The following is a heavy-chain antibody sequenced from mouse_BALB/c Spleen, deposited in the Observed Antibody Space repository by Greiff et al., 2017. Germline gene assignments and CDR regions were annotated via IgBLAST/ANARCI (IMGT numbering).Heavy chain of an antibody. D-gene: IGHD2-4*01. CDR1: GISITTGNYR. J-gene: IGHJ4*01. V-gene: IGHV3-5*02. CDR2: IYYSGTI. Sequence: EVKLQESGPGLVKPSQTVSLTCTVTGISITTGNYRWSWIRQFPGNKLEWIGYIYYSGTITYNPSLTSRTTITRDTSKNQFFLEMNSLTAEDTATYYCARDDYDVDYAMDYWGQGTSVTVSS. CDR3: ARDDYDVDYAMDY.